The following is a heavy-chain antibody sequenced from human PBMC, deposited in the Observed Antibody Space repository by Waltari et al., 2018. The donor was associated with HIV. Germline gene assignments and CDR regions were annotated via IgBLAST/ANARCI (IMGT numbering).Heavy chain of an antibody. J-gene: IGHJ4*02. CDR3: AREGSFSSSGSFGDY. Sequence: EVQLLESGGGLVQPGGSLRLSCAASGFIFSSYAMTWVRQAPGKGVEWVSSMRVSGSSPNYEDSVKGRVTISRDNSKNTLYLQMNSLRAEDTAVYYGAREGSFSSSGSFGDYWGQGTLVTVSS. V-gene: IGHV3-23*01. CDR2: MRVSGSSP. D-gene: IGHD1-26*01. CDR1: GFIFSSYA.